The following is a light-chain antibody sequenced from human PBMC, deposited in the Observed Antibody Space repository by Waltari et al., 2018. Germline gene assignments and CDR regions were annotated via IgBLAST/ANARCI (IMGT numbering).Light chain of an antibody. CDR2: GAS. J-gene: IGKJ1*01. V-gene: IGKV3-20*01. Sequence: EIVLTQSPGTLSLSPGERATLSCRASQSVSSSYLAWYQQKPGQAPRLLIYGASSRATGIPDRFSGSGSGTGFTLTISRLEPEDFAVYYCQQYGSSFAFGQGTKVEIK. CDR3: QQYGSSFA. CDR1: QSVSSSY.